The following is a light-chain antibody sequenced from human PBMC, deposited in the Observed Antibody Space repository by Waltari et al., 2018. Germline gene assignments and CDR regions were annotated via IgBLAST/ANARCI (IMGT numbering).Light chain of an antibody. CDR3: QQYGNSPRT. Sequence: ETVLTPSPGTLSLSPGERATLSCRASQSVTSSHLAWYQQKPGQAPRLLIYGASSRATGIPDRFSGSGSGTDFTLTITRLEPEDFAVDYCQQYGNSPRTFGQGTEVEIK. CDR1: QSVTSSH. CDR2: GAS. V-gene: IGKV3-20*01. J-gene: IGKJ1*01.